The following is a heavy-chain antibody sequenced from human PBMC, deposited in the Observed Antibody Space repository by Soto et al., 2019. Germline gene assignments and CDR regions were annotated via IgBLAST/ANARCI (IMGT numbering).Heavy chain of an antibody. D-gene: IGHD3-3*01. CDR1: GCSISSYH. V-gene: IGHV4-59*01. Sequence: SETLSLTCTVSGCSISSYHWTWIRQPPGKGLEWIGFIYNIGSTHYNPSLMSRVTISADTSKNQFSLKLSSVTAADTAVYYCARVGRYDYWSGYYDPAINWFDPWGQGTLVTAPQ. CDR2: IYNIGST. CDR3: ARVGRYDYWSGYYDPAINWFDP. J-gene: IGHJ5*02.